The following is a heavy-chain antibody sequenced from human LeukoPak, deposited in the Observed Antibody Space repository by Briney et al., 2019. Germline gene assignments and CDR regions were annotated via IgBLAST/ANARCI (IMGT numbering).Heavy chain of an antibody. D-gene: IGHD2-2*01. J-gene: IGHJ3*02. Sequence: ASVKVSCKASGYTFTSYGISWVRQAPGQGLEWMGWISAYNGDTNYAQKLQGRVTMTTDTSTSTAYMELRSLRSDDTAVYYCARGMSSTSLHDAFDIWGQGTMVTVSS. CDR3: ARGMSSTSLHDAFDI. V-gene: IGHV1-18*01. CDR1: GYTFTSYG. CDR2: ISAYNGDT.